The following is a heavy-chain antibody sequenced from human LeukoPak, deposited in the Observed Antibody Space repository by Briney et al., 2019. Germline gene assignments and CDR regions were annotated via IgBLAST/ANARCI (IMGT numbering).Heavy chain of an antibody. CDR1: GGSISSYY. CDR3: ARGYDSTGYVLTDI. V-gene: IGHV4-59*08. J-gene: IGHJ3*02. Sequence: PSETLSLTCTVSGGSISSYYWSWIRQPPGKGLEWIGYIYYSGSANYNPSLKSRVTISVDTSKNQFSLKPSSVTAADTALYYCARGYDSTGYVLTDIWGQGTTVTVSS. D-gene: IGHD3-22*01. CDR2: IYYSGSA.